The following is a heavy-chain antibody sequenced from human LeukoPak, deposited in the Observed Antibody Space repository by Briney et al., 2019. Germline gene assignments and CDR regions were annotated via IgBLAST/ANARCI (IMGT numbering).Heavy chain of an antibody. CDR2: IKQDGSDK. J-gene: IGHJ4*02. CDR3: ARVLPVASRDY. D-gene: IGHD2-2*01. V-gene: IGHV3-7*01. Sequence: PGGSLRLSCAASGFTFSTYWMSWVRQAPGKGLEWVANIKQDGSDKFYVDSVKGRFTISRDNAKNSMYPQMSSLRAEDTAIYYCARVLPVASRDYWGQGTLVTVSS. CDR1: GFTFSTYW.